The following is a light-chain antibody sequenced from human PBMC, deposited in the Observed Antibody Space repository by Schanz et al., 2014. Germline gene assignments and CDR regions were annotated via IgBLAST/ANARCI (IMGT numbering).Light chain of an antibody. CDR3: SSYAGSNNLV. CDR1: SSDVGGYNY. V-gene: IGLV2-8*01. J-gene: IGLJ2*01. CDR2: DVS. Sequence: QSALTQPASVSGSPGQSITLSCTGTSSDVGGYNYVSWYQHHPGKAPKLMIYDVSKRPSGVPDRFSGSKSGNTASLTVSGLQAEDEADYYCSSYAGSNNLVFGGGTKLTVL.